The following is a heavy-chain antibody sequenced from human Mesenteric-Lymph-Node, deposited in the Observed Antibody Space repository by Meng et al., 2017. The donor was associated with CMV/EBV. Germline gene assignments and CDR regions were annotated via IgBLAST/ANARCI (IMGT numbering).Heavy chain of an antibody. CDR3: ARDGSRHEYEFVS. J-gene: IGHJ4*02. D-gene: IGHD3/OR15-3a*01. Sequence: GESLKISCAASGFTFSNFAMHWVRQAPGKGLEWVAAISYDGDNKYYADSVKGRFTISRDNSKNTLYLQMNSLRAEDTAVYYCARDGSRHEYEFVSWGQGTLVTVSS. CDR2: ISYDGDNK. CDR1: GFTFSNFA. V-gene: IGHV3-30*04.